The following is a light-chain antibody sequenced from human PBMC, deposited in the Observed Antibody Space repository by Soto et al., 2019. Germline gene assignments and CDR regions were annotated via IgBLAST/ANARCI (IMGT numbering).Light chain of an antibody. CDR1: QSVSNN. J-gene: IGKJ1*01. CDR2: GAS. CDR3: QQYSNWPKT. V-gene: IGKV3-15*01. Sequence: EIVMTQSPATLSVSPGERATLSCRASQSVSNNLAWYQQKPGQAPRLLLYGASTRATGIPARFSGSGSGTEFTLTISSLQSEDFAVYYCQQYSNWPKTFGRGTQVEIK.